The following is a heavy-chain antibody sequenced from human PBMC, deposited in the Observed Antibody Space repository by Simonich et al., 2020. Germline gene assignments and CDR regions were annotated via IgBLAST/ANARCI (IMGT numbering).Heavy chain of an antibody. CDR3: ARGRGGMSRGYVDY. D-gene: IGHD2-15*01. Sequence: QVQLVQSGAEVKKPGASVKVSCKASGYTFTSYDINWVQQANGQGLEWMGWMNPKSGNTCYEQKFQGRVNITRNTSISTAYMELSSLRSEDTAVYYCARGRGGMSRGYVDYWGQGTLVTVSS. J-gene: IGHJ4*02. V-gene: IGHV1-8*03. CDR2: MNPKSGNT. CDR1: GYTFTSYD.